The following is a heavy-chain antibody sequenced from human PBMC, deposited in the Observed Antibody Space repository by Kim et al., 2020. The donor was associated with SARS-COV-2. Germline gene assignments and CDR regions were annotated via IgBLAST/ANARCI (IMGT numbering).Heavy chain of an antibody. CDR1: GGSFSGYY. CDR2: INHSGST. Sequence: SETLSLTCAVYGGSFSGYYWSWIRQPPGKGLEWIGEINHSGSTNYNPSLKSRVTISVDTSKNQFSLKLSSVTAADTAVYYCASTQQLVIKYYYYGMDVWGQGTTVTVSS. CDR3: ASTQQLVIKYYYYGMDV. J-gene: IGHJ6*02. D-gene: IGHD6-13*01. V-gene: IGHV4-34*01.